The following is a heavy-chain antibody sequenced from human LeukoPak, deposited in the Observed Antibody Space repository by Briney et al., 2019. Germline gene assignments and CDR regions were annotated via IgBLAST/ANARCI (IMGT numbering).Heavy chain of an antibody. CDR2: IYYSGST. CDR3: TRGSYDVLTGRSTLGEY. CDR1: GGSITGSSYY. D-gene: IGHD3-9*01. Sequence: SETLSLTCTISGGSITGSSYYWGWIRQSPGKVLEWIGNIYYSGSTYYNSSLKSRVTISIDTSKNHFSLRLTSVTASDTAVYFCTRGSYDVLTGRSTLGEYWGQGTLVAVSS. V-gene: IGHV4-39*02. J-gene: IGHJ4*02.